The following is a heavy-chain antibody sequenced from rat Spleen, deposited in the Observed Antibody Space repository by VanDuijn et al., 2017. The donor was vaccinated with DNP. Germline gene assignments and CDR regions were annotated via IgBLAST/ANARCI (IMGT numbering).Heavy chain of an antibody. D-gene: IGHD1-1*01. CDR2: IWGNGNT. CDR3: TSYYSGDFHY. CDR1: GLSLTSNS. V-gene: IGHV2-13*01. Sequence: QVQLKESGPGLVQPSQTLSLTCTVSGLSLTSNSVSWIRQPPGKGLEWMGVIWGNGNTNYNSALKSRLSISRDTSKSQVFLKMNSLQTEDTAIYYCTSYYSGDFHYWGQGVMVTVSS. J-gene: IGHJ2*01.